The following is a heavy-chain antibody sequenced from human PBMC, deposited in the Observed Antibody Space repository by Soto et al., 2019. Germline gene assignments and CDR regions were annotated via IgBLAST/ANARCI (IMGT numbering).Heavy chain of an antibody. Sequence: ASVKVSCKASGYTFTSYGINWVRQAPGQGLEWMGWISAYDGNTNYAQKLQGRVTMTTDTFTSTAYMELRSLTSDDTAVYYCASQLTLVPRPMGVWGQGTLVTVSS. V-gene: IGHV1-18*01. D-gene: IGHD2-2*01. CDR3: ASQLTLVPRPMGV. CDR1: GYTFTSYG. CDR2: ISAYDGNT. J-gene: IGHJ4*02.